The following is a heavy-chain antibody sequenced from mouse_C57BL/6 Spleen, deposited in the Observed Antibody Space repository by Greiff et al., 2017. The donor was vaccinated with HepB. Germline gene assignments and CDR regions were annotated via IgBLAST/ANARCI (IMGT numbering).Heavy chain of an antibody. V-gene: IGHV1-64*01. Sequence: VQLQQSGAELVKPGASVKLSCKASGYTFTSYWMHWVKQRPGQGLEWIGMIHPNSGSTNYNEKFKSKATLTVDKSSSTAYMQLSSLTSEDSAVYYGARGGYYGSISDYWGQGTTLTVSS. CDR3: ARGGYYGSISDY. J-gene: IGHJ2*01. D-gene: IGHD1-1*01. CDR2: IHPNSGST. CDR1: GYTFTSYW.